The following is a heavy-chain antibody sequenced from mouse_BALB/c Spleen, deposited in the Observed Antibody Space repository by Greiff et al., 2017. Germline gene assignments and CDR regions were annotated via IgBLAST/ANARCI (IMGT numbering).Heavy chain of an antibody. CDR2: ISSGGST. CDR3: AAPLYYDYSWFAY. D-gene: IGHD2-4*01. CDR1: GFTFSSYA. V-gene: IGHV5-6-5*01. Sequence: DVKLVESGGGLVKPGGSLKLSCAASGFTFSSYAMSWVRQTPEKRLEWVASISSGGSTYYPDSVKGRFTISRDNARNILYLQMSSLRSEDTAMYYCAAPLYYDYSWFAYWGQGTLVTVSA. J-gene: IGHJ3*01.